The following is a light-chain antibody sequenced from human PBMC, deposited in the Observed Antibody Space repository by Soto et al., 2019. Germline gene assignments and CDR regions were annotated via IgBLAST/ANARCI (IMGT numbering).Light chain of an antibody. CDR2: EVT. J-gene: IGLJ3*02. CDR1: SSDVGGYNY. V-gene: IGLV2-14*01. Sequence: QSVLTQPASVSGSLGQSITISCTGSSSDVGGYNYVSWYQQHPGQAPKLLIHEVTNRPSGVSDRFSGSKSANTASLTISGLQAEDEAHYYCTSFARGSTLVFGGGTKVTVL. CDR3: TSFARGSTLV.